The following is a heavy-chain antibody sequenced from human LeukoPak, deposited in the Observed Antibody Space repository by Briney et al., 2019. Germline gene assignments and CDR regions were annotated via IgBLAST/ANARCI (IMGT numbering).Heavy chain of an antibody. Sequence: PGRSLRLSCAASGFTFSSYGMHWVRQAPGKGLEWVAVIWYDGSEKYYVDSVKGRFTISRDNAKNSLYLQMNSLRAEDTAVYYCAILVVDTAMADFDYWGQGTLVTVSS. D-gene: IGHD5-18*01. CDR2: IWYDGSEK. J-gene: IGHJ4*02. V-gene: IGHV3-33*03. CDR3: AILVVDTAMADFDY. CDR1: GFTFSSYG.